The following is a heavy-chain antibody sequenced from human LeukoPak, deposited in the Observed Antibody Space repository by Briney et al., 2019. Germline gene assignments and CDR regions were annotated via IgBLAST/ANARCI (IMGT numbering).Heavy chain of an antibody. CDR3: ARGRVAAAGRHDY. J-gene: IGHJ4*02. Sequence: GGSLRLSCAASGFTFSSYSMNWVRQAPGKGLEWVSSISSCSSYIYYADSVKGRFTISRDNARNSLYLQMNSLRAEDTAVYYCARGRVAAAGRHDYWGQGTLVTVSS. CDR1: GFTFSSYS. V-gene: IGHV3-21*01. CDR2: ISSCSSYI. D-gene: IGHD6-13*01.